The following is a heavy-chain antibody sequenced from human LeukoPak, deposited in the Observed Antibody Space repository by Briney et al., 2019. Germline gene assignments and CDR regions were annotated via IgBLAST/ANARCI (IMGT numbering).Heavy chain of an antibody. CDR3: ARERGLTLTE. Sequence: ASVKVSCKASGYTFSSYALHWVRQAPGQRLEWMGWSNAGNGDTKYSQEFQDRLTITRDTSASTAYMELSSLRSEDMAVYYCARERGLTLTEWGQGTLVTVSS. D-gene: IGHD4-17*01. J-gene: IGHJ4*02. CDR2: SNAGNGDT. V-gene: IGHV1-3*02. CDR1: GYTFSSYA.